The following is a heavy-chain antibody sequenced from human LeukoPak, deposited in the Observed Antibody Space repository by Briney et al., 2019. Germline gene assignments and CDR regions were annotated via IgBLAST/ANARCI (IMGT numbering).Heavy chain of an antibody. CDR3: ARRIAVAGSTALFDY. J-gene: IGHJ4*02. CDR2: IWYDGSNK. Sequence: PGGSLRLSCAASGFTFSSYGMHWVRQAPGKGLEWVAVIWYDGSNKYYADSVKGRFTISRDNSKNTLYLQMNSLRAEDTAVYYCARRIAVAGSTALFDYWGQGTLVTVSS. V-gene: IGHV3-33*01. CDR1: GFTFSSYG. D-gene: IGHD6-19*01.